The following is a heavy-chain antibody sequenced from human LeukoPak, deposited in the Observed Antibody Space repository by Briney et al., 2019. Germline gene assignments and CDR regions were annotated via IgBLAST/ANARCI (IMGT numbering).Heavy chain of an antibody. V-gene: IGHV3-21*01. CDR2: ISSSSSYI. J-gene: IGHJ6*02. Sequence: AGSLRLSCAASGFTFSSYSMNWVRQAPGKGLQGVSSISSSSSYIYYADSVKGRFTISRDNAKNSLYLQMNSLRAEDTAVYYCAREGYSSSGVYYGMDVWGQGTTVTVSS. CDR1: GFTFSSYS. CDR3: AREGYSSSGVYYGMDV. D-gene: IGHD6-6*01.